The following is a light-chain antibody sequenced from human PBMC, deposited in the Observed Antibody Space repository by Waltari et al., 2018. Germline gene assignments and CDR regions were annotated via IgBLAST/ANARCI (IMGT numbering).Light chain of an antibody. CDR1: QSIYTY. V-gene: IGKV1-39*01. CDR3: QQSYNTPLT. J-gene: IGKJ3*01. CDR2: AAS. Sequence: DIQMTQSPSSLSASLGDTVTITCQASQSIYTYLNWYAQKPGKAPKLLIYAASTLQSGVPSRFSGMRSGTDFTLTISNLQPEDFATYYCQQSYNTPLTFGPGTKVDIK.